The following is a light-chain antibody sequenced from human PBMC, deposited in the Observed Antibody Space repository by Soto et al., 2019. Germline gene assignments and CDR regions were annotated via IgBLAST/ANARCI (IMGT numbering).Light chain of an antibody. J-gene: IGLJ1*01. CDR3: QVWDTSSDQGV. Sequence: SYELTQPPCVSVAPGQTATVTCGGNNVGSKSVHWYQQKPGQAPVLVVYDDSDRPSGIPERFSGSNSGNTATLTISRVEAGDEADYYCQVWDTSSDQGVFGTGTKVTVL. CDR1: NVGSKS. CDR2: DDS. V-gene: IGLV3-21*02.